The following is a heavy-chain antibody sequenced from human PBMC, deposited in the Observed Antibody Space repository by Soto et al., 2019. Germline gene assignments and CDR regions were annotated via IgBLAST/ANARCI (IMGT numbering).Heavy chain of an antibody. CDR2: LSSGGIA. J-gene: IGHJ6*03. CDR3: ARYSGSHYGNCYMDV. D-gene: IGHD1-26*01. CDR1: GFTVSSNY. Sequence: PGGSLRLSCAASGFTVSSNYMIWVRQAPWKGLEWVSVLSSGGIAYYADSVKGRFTISRDSSKNTLYLQMDSLRAGDTAVYYCARYSGSHYGNCYMDVWGKGTTVTVSS. V-gene: IGHV3-66*01.